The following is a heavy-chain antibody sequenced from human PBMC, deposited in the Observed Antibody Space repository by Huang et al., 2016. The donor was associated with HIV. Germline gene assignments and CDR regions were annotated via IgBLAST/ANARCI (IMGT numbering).Heavy chain of an antibody. Sequence: QVHLVQPGAEVKKPGSSVKVSCKASGGTFSSLAIRWVRQAPGQGLEWMGGIIPILETANYAQKFQGRVTISADESTKTAYMELNSLRSEDTAVFYCAVGTRSSWFYDYWGQGTLVTVSS. V-gene: IGHV1-69*12. D-gene: IGHD6-13*01. CDR2: IIPILETA. CDR1: GGTFSSLA. J-gene: IGHJ4*01. CDR3: AVGTRSSWFYDY.